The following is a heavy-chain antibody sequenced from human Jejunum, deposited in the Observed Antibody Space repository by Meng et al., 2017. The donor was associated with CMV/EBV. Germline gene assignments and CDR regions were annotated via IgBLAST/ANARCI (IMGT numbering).Heavy chain of an antibody. CDR1: GYTFTSYA. CDR2: INAYNGNT. Sequence: QVQLVQSGPEVKKPGASVKLSCKTSGYTFTSYAITWVRQAPGQGLEWMGWINAYNGNTNYAQNLQGRVTMTTDTSTSTAYMELRSLRSDATYVYYCARGRVTYSSASSVGYWGQGTLVTVSS. CDR3: ARGRVTYSSASSVGY. J-gene: IGHJ4*02. D-gene: IGHD3-10*01. V-gene: IGHV1-18*01.